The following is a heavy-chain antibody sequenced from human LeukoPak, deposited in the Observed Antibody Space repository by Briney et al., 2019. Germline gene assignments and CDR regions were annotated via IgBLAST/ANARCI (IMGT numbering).Heavy chain of an antibody. CDR1: GGTFSSYV. J-gene: IGHJ4*02. CDR2: IIPIFGTA. Sequence: PVKVSCKASGGTFSSYVINWVRQAPGQGLEWMGGIIPIFGTANYAQKFQGRVTITADKSTSTAYMELSSLRSDDTAVYYCARVNQQLVLYYWGQGTLVTVSS. CDR3: ARVNQQLVLYY. D-gene: IGHD6-13*01. V-gene: IGHV1-69*06.